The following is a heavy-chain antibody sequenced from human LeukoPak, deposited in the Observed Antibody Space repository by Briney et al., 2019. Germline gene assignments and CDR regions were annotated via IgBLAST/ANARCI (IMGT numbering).Heavy chain of an antibody. CDR3: ARVKKVDTSLDY. V-gene: IGHV4-39*01. CDR2: VYYNGNT. D-gene: IGHD5-18*01. J-gene: IGHJ4*02. CDR1: GGSTSSNTFY. Sequence: SETLSLTCTVSGGSTSSNTFYWGWIRQPTGKGLEWIGAVYYNGNTYYSSSLKSRVTISVDTSKNQFSLKLNSVTAADTAVYFCARVKKVDTSLDYWGQGTLVTVSS.